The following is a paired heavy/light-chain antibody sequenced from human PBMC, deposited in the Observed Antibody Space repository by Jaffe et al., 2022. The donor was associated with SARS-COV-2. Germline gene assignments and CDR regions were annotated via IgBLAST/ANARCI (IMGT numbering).Heavy chain of an antibody. CDR3: ARDLPLYGRSNYDYYYYGMDV. J-gene: IGHJ6*02. V-gene: IGHV3-11*01. CDR1: GFTFSDYY. Sequence: QVQLVESGGGLVKPGGSLRLSCAASGFTFSDYYMSWIRQAPGKGLEWVSYISSSGSTIYYADSVKGRFTISRDNAKNSLYLQMNSLRAEDTAVYYCARDLPLYGRSNYDYYYYGMDVWGQGTTVTVSS. CDR2: ISSSGSTI. D-gene: IGHD4-4*01.
Light chain of an antibody. V-gene: IGKV2-24*01. Sequence: DIVMTQTPLSSPVTLGQPASISCRSSQSLVHSDGNTYLSWLQQRPGQPPRLLIYKISNRFSGVPDRFSGSGAGTDFTLKISRVEAEDVGVYYCMQATQFPFTFGPGTKVDIK. J-gene: IGKJ3*01. CDR2: KIS. CDR3: MQATQFPFT. CDR1: QSLVHSDGNTY.